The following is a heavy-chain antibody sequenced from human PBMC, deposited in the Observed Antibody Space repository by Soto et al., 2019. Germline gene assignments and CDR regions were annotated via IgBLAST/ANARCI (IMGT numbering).Heavy chain of an antibody. CDR2: IYYSGST. J-gene: IGHJ2*01. CDR1: GGSISSGGYY. Sequence: QVQLQESGPGLVKPSQTLSLTCTVSGGSISSGGYYWSWIRQHPGKGLEWIGYIYYSGSTYYNPSLKSRVTISVDTSKNQFSLKLSSVTAADTAVYYCARDNPVLLAAAGQSYWYFDLWGRGTLVTVSS. D-gene: IGHD6-13*01. V-gene: IGHV4-31*03. CDR3: ARDNPVLLAAAGQSYWYFDL.